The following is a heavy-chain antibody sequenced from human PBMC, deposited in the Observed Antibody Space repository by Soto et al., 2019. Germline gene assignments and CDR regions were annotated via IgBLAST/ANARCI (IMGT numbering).Heavy chain of an antibody. CDR1: GGSISSGGYY. V-gene: IGHV4-31*03. J-gene: IGHJ4*02. D-gene: IGHD2-15*01. CDR2: IYYSGST. CDR3: ARGIVVVVAAVDFFDY. Sequence: QVQLQESGPGLVKPSQTLSLTCTVSGGSISSGGYYWSWIRQHPGKGLEWIGYIYYSGSTYYNPSLKLRVTISVDTSKNQFSLKLSSVTAADTAVYYCARGIVVVVAAVDFFDYWGQGTLVTVSS.